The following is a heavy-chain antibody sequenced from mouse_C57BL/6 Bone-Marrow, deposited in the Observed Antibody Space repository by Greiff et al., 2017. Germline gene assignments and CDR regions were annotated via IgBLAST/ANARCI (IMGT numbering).Heavy chain of an antibody. D-gene: IGHD2-1*01. Sequence: QVQLQQPGAELVKPGASVKMSCKASGYTFTSYWITWVKQRPGQGLEWIGDMYPGSGSTNYNEKFKSKATLTVDTSSSTAYMQLSSLTSEDSAVYYCARYYGNYDWYFDVWGTGTTVTVSS. J-gene: IGHJ1*03. V-gene: IGHV1-55*01. CDR1: GYTFTSYW. CDR2: MYPGSGST. CDR3: ARYYGNYDWYFDV.